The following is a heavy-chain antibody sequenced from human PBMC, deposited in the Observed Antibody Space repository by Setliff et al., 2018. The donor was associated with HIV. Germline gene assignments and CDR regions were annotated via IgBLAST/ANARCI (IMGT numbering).Heavy chain of an antibody. J-gene: IGHJ6*03. V-gene: IGHV1-2*02. CDR2: INPNSGGT. D-gene: IGHD3-22*01. CDR3: ARGMDDSSGYYYGYYDYYMDV. CDR1: RYTFTGYY. Sequence: ASVKVSCKASRYTFTGYYMHWVRQAPGQGLEWMGWINPNSGGTNYAQKFQGRVTMTRDTSIGTAYMELGRLRSDDTAVYYCARGMDDSSGYYYGYYDYYMDVWGKGTTVTVSS.